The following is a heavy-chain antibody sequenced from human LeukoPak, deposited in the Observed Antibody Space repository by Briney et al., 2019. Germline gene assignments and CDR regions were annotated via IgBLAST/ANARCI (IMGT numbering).Heavy chain of an antibody. V-gene: IGHV3-15*05. CDR3: GLGSGKSDIDD. J-gene: IGHJ4*02. Sequence: GGSLRLSCAASGFTFSNAWMSWVRQAPGKGLEWVGRIKSKTDGGTTDYAAPVKGRFTISRDDSKDTLYLHMSSLKTDDTAVYYCGLGSGKSDIDDWGQGTLVTVSS. CDR1: GFTFSNAW. D-gene: IGHD3-10*01. CDR2: IKSKTDGGTT.